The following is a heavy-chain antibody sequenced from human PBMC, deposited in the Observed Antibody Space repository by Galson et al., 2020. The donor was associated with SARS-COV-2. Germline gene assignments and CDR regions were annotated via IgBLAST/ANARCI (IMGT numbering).Heavy chain of an antibody. J-gene: IGHJ5*02. V-gene: IGHV1-18*04. D-gene: IGHD4-17*01. CDR3: ARGTGDGDRYGTNH. CDR2: FSTYDGNT. CDR1: GYTFSSFG. Sequence: ASVKVSCKASGYTFSSFGIMWVRQVPGQGLEWMGWFSTYDGNTKVAEKFRARFSMTTDAYTNTAYMELTSVMSDDTAVYYCARGTGDGDRYGTNHWCQGTLVTVSS.